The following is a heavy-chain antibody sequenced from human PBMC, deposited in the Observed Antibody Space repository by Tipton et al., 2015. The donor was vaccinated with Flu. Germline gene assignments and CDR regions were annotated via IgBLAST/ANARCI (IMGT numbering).Heavy chain of an antibody. Sequence: TLSLTCTVSGGSISSSSYYWSWIRQSPGKGLEWIGQVYYSGTTNYNPSLKSRVTISLDKSKNQLSLNVNSMTTADTAVFYCARGGWEPHGGWFDPWGQGILVTVSS. CDR2: VYYSGTT. J-gene: IGHJ5*02. CDR1: GGSISSSSYY. D-gene: IGHD1-26*01. CDR3: ARGGWEPHGGWFDP. V-gene: IGHV4-61*05.